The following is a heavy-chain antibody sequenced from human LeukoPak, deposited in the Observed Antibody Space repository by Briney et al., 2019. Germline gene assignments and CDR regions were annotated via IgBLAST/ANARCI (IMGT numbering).Heavy chain of an antibody. V-gene: IGHV3-9*01. J-gene: IGHJ4*02. D-gene: IGHD6-19*01. CDR2: ISWNSGSI. Sequence: SLRLSCAASGFTVSSSYMSWVRQAPGKGLEWVSGISWNSGSIGYADSVKGRFTISRDNAKNSLYLQMNSLRAEDTALYYCAKVGTSHSSGLFGDYFDYWGQGTLVTVSS. CDR3: AKVGTSHSSGLFGDYFDY. CDR1: GFTVSSSY.